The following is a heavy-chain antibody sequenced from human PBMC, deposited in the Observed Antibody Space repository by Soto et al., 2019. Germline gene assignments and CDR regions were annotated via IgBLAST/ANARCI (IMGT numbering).Heavy chain of an antibody. CDR3: ARDSVLKNSGSYLDAFDI. CDR2: INSDGSST. CDR1: GFTFSSYW. J-gene: IGHJ3*02. D-gene: IGHD1-26*01. V-gene: IGHV3-74*01. Sequence: GSLRLSCAASGFTFSSYWMHWVRQAPGKGLVWVSRINSDGSSTSYADSVKGRFTISRDNAKNTLYLQMNSLRAEDTAVYYCARDSVLKNSGSYLDAFDIWGQGTMVTVSS.